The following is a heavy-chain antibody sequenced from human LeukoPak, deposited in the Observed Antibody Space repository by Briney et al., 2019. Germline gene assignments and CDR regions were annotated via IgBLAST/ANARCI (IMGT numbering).Heavy chain of an antibody. Sequence: SETLSLTCTVSGGSITSGSYYWSWIRQPAGKGLEWIGRIYTSGSTNYNPSLKSRVTISVDTSKNQFSLKLSSVTAADTAVYYCARSLSSYFPSLNDYWGQGTLVTVSS. CDR3: ARSLSSYFPSLNDY. CDR1: GGSITSGSYY. D-gene: IGHD3-22*01. J-gene: IGHJ4*02. V-gene: IGHV4-61*02. CDR2: IYTSGST.